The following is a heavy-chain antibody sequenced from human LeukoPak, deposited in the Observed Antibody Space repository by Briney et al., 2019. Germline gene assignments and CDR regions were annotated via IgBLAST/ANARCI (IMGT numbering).Heavy chain of an antibody. CDR2: IHYTGST. Sequence: SETLSLTCTVSGVSISSYSWSWIRQPPGKGLEWIGYIHYTGSTDYIPSLKSRVTISVDTSESQFSLKLSSVTAADTAVYYCARVGGPGSWYFDLWGRGTLVTVSS. J-gene: IGHJ2*01. CDR3: ARVGGPGSWYFDL. CDR1: GVSISSYS. D-gene: IGHD3-10*01. V-gene: IGHV4-59*01.